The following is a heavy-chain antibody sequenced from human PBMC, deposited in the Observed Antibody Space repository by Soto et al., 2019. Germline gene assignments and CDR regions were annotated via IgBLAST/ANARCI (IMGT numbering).Heavy chain of an antibody. CDR1: GGSISSYY. D-gene: IGHD1-26*01. V-gene: IGHV4-59*12. J-gene: IGHJ5*02. Sequence: SETLSLTCTVSGGSISSYYWSWIRQPPGKGLEWIGYIYYSGSTNYNPSLKSRVTISVDTSKNQFSLKLSSVTAADTAVYYCARDYSGSYRHSNWFDPWGQGTLVTSPQ. CDR3: ARDYSGSYRHSNWFDP. CDR2: IYYSGST.